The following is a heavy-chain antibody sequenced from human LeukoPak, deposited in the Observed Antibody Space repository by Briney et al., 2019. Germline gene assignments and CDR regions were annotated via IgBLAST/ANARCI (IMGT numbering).Heavy chain of an antibody. CDR3: AGVVVEDFGAFDI. CDR2: IYSGGST. Sequence: GGFLRLSCAASGFTVSSNYMSWVRQAPGKGLEWVSVIYSGGSTYYTDSVKGRFTISRDNSKNTLYLQMNSLRAEDTAVYYCAGVVVEDFGAFDIWGQGTMVTVSP. V-gene: IGHV3-66*01. D-gene: IGHD1-1*01. J-gene: IGHJ3*02. CDR1: GFTVSSNY.